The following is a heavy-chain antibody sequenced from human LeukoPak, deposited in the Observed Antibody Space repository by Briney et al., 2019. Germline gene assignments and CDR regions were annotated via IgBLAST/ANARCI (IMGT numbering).Heavy chain of an antibody. CDR1: GGSISSYY. CDR3: ARFPYFEGFDY. CDR2: IYTSGST. V-gene: IGHV4-4*07. J-gene: IGHJ4*02. D-gene: IGHD3-9*01. Sequence: SETLSLTCTVSGGSISSYYWSWIRQPAGKGLEWIGRIYTSGSTNYNPSLKSRVTMSVDTSKNQFSLKLSSVTAADTGVYFCARFPYFEGFDYWGPGTQVIVSS.